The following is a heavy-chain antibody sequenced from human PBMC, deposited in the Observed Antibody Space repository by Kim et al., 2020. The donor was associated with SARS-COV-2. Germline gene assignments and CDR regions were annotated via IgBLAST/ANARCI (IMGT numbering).Heavy chain of an antibody. J-gene: IGHJ6*02. Sequence: SVKVSCKASGGTFSSYAISWVRQAPGQGLEWMGGIIPIFGTANYAQKFQGRVTITADESTSTAYMELSSLRSEDTAVYYCARGKFRGYCSSTSFASMDVWGQGTTVTVSS. CDR3: ARGKFRGYCSSTSFASMDV. CDR2: IIPIFGTA. D-gene: IGHD2-2*01. V-gene: IGHV1-69*13. CDR1: GGTFSSYA.